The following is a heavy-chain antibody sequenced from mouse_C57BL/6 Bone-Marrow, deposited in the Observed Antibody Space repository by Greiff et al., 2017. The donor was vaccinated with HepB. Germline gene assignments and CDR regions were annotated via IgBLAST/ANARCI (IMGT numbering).Heavy chain of an antibody. Sequence: QVQLQQSDAELVKPGASVKISCKVSGYTFTDHTIHWMKQRPEQGLEWIGYIYPRDGSSRYNEKFKGKATLTEDKSSSTAYMQLNSLTSEDSAVYFCARDPLYDDYYVGYFDYWGQGTTLTVSS. CDR3: ARDPLYDDYYVGYFDY. CDR2: IYPRDGSS. J-gene: IGHJ2*01. V-gene: IGHV1-78*01. CDR1: GYTFTDHT. D-gene: IGHD2-3*01.